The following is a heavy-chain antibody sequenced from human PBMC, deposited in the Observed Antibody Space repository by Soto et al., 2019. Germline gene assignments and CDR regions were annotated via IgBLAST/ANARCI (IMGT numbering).Heavy chain of an antibody. D-gene: IGHD3-10*01. J-gene: IGHJ4*02. CDR3: ARGAMVRGVNPFDY. CDR2: IYYSGST. CDR1: GGSISGYY. V-gene: IGHV4-59*01. Sequence: QVELQESGPGLVKPSETLSLTCTVSGGSISGYYWSWMRQPPGKGLEWIGYIYYSGSTNYNPSLRSRVTISLATSKNQFSLNMSSVTAADTAVYYCARGAMVRGVNPFDYWGQGTLVTVSS.